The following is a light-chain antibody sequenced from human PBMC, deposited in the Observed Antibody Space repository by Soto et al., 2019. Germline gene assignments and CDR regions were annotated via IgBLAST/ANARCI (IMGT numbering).Light chain of an antibody. V-gene: IGKV3-20*01. CDR1: QSVSSNY. CDR2: DAS. J-gene: IGKJ1*01. CDR3: QQYNNWPRT. Sequence: EIVLTQSPGTLSLSPGERATLSCRSSQSVSSNYLAWYQQKPGQPPRLLIYDASSRATGIPDRFSGSGSGTDFTLTISRLEPEDFAVYYCQQYNNWPRTFGQGTKVDIK.